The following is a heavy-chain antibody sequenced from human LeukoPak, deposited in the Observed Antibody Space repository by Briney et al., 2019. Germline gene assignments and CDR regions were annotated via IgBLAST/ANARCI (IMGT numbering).Heavy chain of an antibody. CDR2: INSDGSST. J-gene: IGHJ6*03. CDR1: GFTFSSYW. CDR3: AREVKYYDFWSGYYYYYMDV. V-gene: IGHV3-74*01. D-gene: IGHD3-3*01. Sequence: GGSLRLSCAASGFTFSSYWMHWVRQAPGKGLVWVSRINSDGSSTSYADSVKGRFTISRDNAKNTLYLQMNSLRAEDTAVYYCAREVKYYDFWSGYYYYYMDVWGKGTTATVSS.